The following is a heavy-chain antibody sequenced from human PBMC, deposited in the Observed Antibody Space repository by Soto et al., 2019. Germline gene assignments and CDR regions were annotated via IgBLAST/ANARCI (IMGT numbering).Heavy chain of an antibody. Sequence: SETLSLTCAVYGGSFSGYYWSWIRQPPGKGLEWIGEINHSGSTNYNPSLKSRVTISVDTSKNQFSLKLSSVTAADTAVYYCARGRVKGYGTQGMDVWGQGTTVNVSS. CDR3: ARGRVKGYGTQGMDV. D-gene: IGHD5-18*01. CDR1: GGSFSGYY. V-gene: IGHV4-34*01. J-gene: IGHJ6*02. CDR2: INHSGST.